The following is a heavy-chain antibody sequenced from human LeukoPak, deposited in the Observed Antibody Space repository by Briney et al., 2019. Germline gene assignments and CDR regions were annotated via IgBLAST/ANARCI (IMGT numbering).Heavy chain of an antibody. CDR1: GFTFSSYG. CDR2: ISYDGSNK. CDR3: AKAPRPYSGSYWGFDY. V-gene: IGHV3-30*18. J-gene: IGHJ4*02. Sequence: PGGSLRLPCAASGFTFSSYGMHWVRQAPGKGLEWVAVISYDGSNKYYADSVKGRFTISRDNSKNTLYLQMNSLRAEDTAVYYCAKAPRPYSGSYWGFDYWGQGTLVTVSS. D-gene: IGHD1-26*01.